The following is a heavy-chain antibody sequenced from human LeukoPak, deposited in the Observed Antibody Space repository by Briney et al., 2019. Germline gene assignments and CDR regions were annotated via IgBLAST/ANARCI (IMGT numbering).Heavy chain of an antibody. CDR3: ARAKYSSSSAFDP. D-gene: IGHD6-6*01. CDR1: GYTFTCYY. V-gene: IGHV1-2*06. J-gene: IGHJ5*02. CDR2: INPNSGGT. Sequence: ASVKVSCKASGYTFTCYYMHWVRQAPGQGLEWMGRINPNSGGTNYAQKFQGRVTMTRDTSISTAYMELSRLRSDDTAVYYCARAKYSSSSAFDPWGQGTLVTVSS.